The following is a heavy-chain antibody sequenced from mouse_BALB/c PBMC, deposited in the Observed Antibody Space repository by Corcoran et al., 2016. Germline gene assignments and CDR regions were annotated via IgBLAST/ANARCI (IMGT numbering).Heavy chain of an antibody. CDR3: ARDWDWYFDV. Sequence: EVQLQQSGPELVKPGASVKMSCKASGYTFTDYYMKWVKQRHGKSLEWIGDINPNNGGTSYNQKFKGKATLTVDKSSSTAYMQLNSLTSEDSAVYDCARDWDWYFDVWGAGTTVTVSS. V-gene: IGHV1-26*01. D-gene: IGHD4-1*01. CDR1: GYTFTDYY. J-gene: IGHJ1*01. CDR2: INPNNGGT.